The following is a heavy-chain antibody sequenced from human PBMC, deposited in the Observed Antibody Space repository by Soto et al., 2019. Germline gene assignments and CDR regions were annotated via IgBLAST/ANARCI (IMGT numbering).Heavy chain of an antibody. CDR1: GGSFSGYY. CDR2: INHSGST. Sequence: QVQLQQWGAGLLKPSETLSLTCAVYGGSFSGYYWSWIRQPPGKGLEWIGEINHSGSTNYNPSLKSRVTISVDTSKNQFSLKLSSVTAADTAVYYCARGPIVVVVAAHGLSWFDPWGQGTLVTVSS. D-gene: IGHD2-15*01. CDR3: ARGPIVVVVAAHGLSWFDP. J-gene: IGHJ5*02. V-gene: IGHV4-34*01.